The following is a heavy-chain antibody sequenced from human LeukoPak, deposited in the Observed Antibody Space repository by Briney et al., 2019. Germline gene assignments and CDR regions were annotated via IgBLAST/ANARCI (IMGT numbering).Heavy chain of an antibody. CDR1: GFTFSSYG. CDR3: ARDPYSGNYGAYYYYYMDV. V-gene: IGHV3-21*01. CDR2: ITSSSTYI. Sequence: GGSLRLSCAASGFTFSSYGMHWVRQAPGKVLEWISSITSSSTYIYYADSVRGRFTISRDNAKNSLYLQMNSLRAEDTAVYFCARDPYSGNYGAYYYYYMDVWGKGTTVTISS. J-gene: IGHJ6*03. D-gene: IGHD1-26*01.